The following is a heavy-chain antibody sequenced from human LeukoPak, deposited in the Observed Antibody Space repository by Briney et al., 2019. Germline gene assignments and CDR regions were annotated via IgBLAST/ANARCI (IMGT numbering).Heavy chain of an antibody. CDR1: GFTFSSYW. V-gene: IGHV3-23*01. CDR2: ISGSGGST. J-gene: IGHJ4*02. D-gene: IGHD3-22*01. Sequence: GGSLRLSCAASGFTFSSYWMSWVRQAPGKGLEWVSAISGSGGSTYYADSVKGRFTISRDNSKNTLYLQMNSLRAEDTAVYYCAKLSTKGGTYYYDSSGSRFDYWGQGTLVTVSS. CDR3: AKLSTKGGTYYYDSSGSRFDY.